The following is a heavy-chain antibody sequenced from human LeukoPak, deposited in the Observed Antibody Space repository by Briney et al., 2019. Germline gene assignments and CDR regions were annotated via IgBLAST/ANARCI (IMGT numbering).Heavy chain of an antibody. CDR2: ISGSGGST. CDR3: AKSGLVTAIRSYFDY. CDR1: GFTFSSYA. D-gene: IGHD2-21*02. Sequence: GGSLRLSCAASGFTFSSYAVSWVRQAPGKGLEWVSTISGSGGSTYYADSVKGRFTISRDNSKNTLSLQMNSLRAEDTAVYYCAKSGLVTAIRSYFDYWGQGTLVTVSS. J-gene: IGHJ4*02. V-gene: IGHV3-23*01.